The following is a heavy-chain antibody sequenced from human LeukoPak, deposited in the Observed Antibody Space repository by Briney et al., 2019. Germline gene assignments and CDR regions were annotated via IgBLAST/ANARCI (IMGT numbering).Heavy chain of an antibody. CDR1: GGSISSGGYY. J-gene: IGHJ4*02. Sequence: SETLSLTCTVSGGSISSGGYYWSWIRQHPGKALEWIGYIYYTGSTYYNPYLKSRVTISVDTSENQFSLKLSSVTAADTAVYYCARADYGGSYFDFWGQGTLVTVSS. CDR3: ARADYGGSYFDF. CDR2: IYYTGST. V-gene: IGHV4-31*03. D-gene: IGHD4-23*01.